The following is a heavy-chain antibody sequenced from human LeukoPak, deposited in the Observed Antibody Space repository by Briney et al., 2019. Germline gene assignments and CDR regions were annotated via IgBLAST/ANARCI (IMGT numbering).Heavy chain of an antibody. CDR1: GFTFSDYY. J-gene: IGHJ1*01. CDR3: ARGKYDSSPFLQH. CDR2: ISSSGSII. V-gene: IGHV3-11*01. Sequence: GGSLRLSCAASGFTFSDYYMSWIRQAPGKGLEWASYISSSGSIIYYADSVEGRFTISRDNAKNSMYLQMNSLRAEDTAVYYCARGKYDSSPFLQHWGQGTLVTVSS. D-gene: IGHD3-22*01.